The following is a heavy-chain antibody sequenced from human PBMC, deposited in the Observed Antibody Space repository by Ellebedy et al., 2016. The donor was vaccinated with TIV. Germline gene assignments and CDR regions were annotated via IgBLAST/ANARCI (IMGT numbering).Heavy chain of an antibody. J-gene: IGHJ4*02. Sequence: GESLKISCVASGLSLSNNYMSWVRRAPGTGLEWVSVLYAGGSTYYADSVKGRFTTSRDDSKNTLFLQLSSRGAEDTGVYYCARRPSGSDWVYFDNWGQGTLVTVSS. CDR3: ARRPSGSDWVYFDN. CDR2: LYAGGST. V-gene: IGHV3-66*04. CDR1: GLSLSNNY. D-gene: IGHD1-26*01.